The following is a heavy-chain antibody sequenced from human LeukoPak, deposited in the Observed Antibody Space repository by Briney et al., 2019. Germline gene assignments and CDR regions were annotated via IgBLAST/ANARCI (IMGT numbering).Heavy chain of an antibody. CDR2: ISYDGSNK. CDR3: ARERYGDYKNWFDP. Sequence: PGGSLRLSCAASGFTFSSYAMHWVRQAPGKGLEWVAVISYDGSNKYYADSVKGRFTISRDNAKNSLYLQMNSLRAEDTAVYYCARERYGDYKNWFDPWGQGTLVTVSS. D-gene: IGHD4-17*01. V-gene: IGHV3-30-3*01. CDR1: GFTFSSYA. J-gene: IGHJ5*02.